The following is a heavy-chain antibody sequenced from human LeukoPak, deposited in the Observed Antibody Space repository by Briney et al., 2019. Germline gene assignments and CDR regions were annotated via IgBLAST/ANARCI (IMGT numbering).Heavy chain of an antibody. Sequence: EPGGSLRLSCAASGFTFSSYEMNWVRQAPGKGLEWVSYISSSGSTIYYADSVKGRFTISRDNAKNSLYLQMNSLRAEDTAVYYCARGAWRVGYSSSWYRGGYYFGYWGQGTLVTVSS. CDR3: ARGAWRVGYSSSWYRGGYYFGY. V-gene: IGHV3-48*03. CDR2: ISSSGSTI. CDR1: GFTFSSYE. D-gene: IGHD6-13*01. J-gene: IGHJ4*02.